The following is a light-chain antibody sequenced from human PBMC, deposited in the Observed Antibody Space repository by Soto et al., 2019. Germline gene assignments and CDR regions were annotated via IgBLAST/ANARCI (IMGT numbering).Light chain of an antibody. J-gene: IGKJ2*01. CDR1: QSISSI. CDR2: GAS. V-gene: IGKV3-15*01. CDR3: QQYNNWPPKYT. Sequence: EIVMTQSPATLSVSPGERATLSCWASQSISSILAWYQQKPGLAPRLLIYGASTRATGIPARFSGSGSGTEFTLTISSLQSEDFAVYYCQQYNNWPPKYTFGQGTKLEIK.